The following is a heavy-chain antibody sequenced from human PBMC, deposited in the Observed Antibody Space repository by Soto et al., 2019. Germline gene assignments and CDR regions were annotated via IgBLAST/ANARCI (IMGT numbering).Heavy chain of an antibody. V-gene: IGHV3-9*01. J-gene: IGHJ4*02. CDR2: ISWNSGSI. CDR3: AQDRSDYYGSGSYGFDY. Sequence: LRLSCAASGFTFDDYAMHWVRQAPGKGLEWVSGISWNSGSIGYADSVKGRFTISRDNAKNSLYLQMNSLRAEDTALYYCAQDRSDYYGSGSYGFDYWGQGTLVTVSS. CDR1: GFTFDDYA. D-gene: IGHD3-10*01.